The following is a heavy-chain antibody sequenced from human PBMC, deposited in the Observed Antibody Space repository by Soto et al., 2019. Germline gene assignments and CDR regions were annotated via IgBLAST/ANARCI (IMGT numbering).Heavy chain of an antibody. CDR2: IFFTGAP. Sequence: PSETLSLTCIVSGDSVTFGHYYWSWIRQPPGKGLEWIGHIFFTGAPHYSPSLKSRVTMSVVSSKRQFSLTLTSVTAADSTIYFCARARSGSAGSSLGRRLDVWGHGTTVAVSS. V-gene: IGHV4-61*01. J-gene: IGHJ6*02. CDR3: ARARSGSAGSSLGRRLDV. D-gene: IGHD3-10*01. CDR1: GDSVTFGHYY.